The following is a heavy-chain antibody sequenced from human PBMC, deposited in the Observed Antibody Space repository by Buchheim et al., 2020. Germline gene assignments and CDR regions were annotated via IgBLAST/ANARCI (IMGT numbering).Heavy chain of an antibody. D-gene: IGHD3-10*01. CDR2: MNPDGSER. CDR3: ATYGDGAFDF. J-gene: IGHJ3*01. V-gene: IGHV3-7*01. CDR1: GFTFITYW. Sequence: EVQLVESGGGWVRPGGSLRLSCAGSGFTFITYWMSWVRQAPGKGLEWVATMNPDGSERYYVDSVKGRFTISRDNTKNSVSLLMNTLRAEETAVYYCATYGDGAFDFWGQGT.